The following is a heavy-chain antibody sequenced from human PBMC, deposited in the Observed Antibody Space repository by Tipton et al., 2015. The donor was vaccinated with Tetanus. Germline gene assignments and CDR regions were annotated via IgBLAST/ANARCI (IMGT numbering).Heavy chain of an antibody. CDR3: ARDRGGNEGSYFDY. D-gene: IGHD5-12*01. J-gene: IGHJ4*02. CDR2: SSSSGTTT. V-gene: IGHV3-11*01. CDR1: LGDYY. Sequence: LGDYYMSWIRQAPGKGLERISYSSSSGTTTYYTDSVRGRFTISRDNAKNSLYLLLNSLRADDTAVYYCARDRGGNEGSYFDYGGQGTLVTVSS.